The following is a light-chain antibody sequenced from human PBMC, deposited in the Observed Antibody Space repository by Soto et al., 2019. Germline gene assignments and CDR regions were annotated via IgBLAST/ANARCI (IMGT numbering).Light chain of an antibody. V-gene: IGKV3-20*01. CDR1: QSVSSSY. J-gene: IGKJ2*01. Sequence: EIVLTQSTGTLSLSPGERATLSCRASQSVSSSYLAWYQQKPGQAPRLLIYGASSSATGIPDRFSGSGYGTDFTLTISRLEPEDCAVYYCQQYGSSSYTFGQGTKLEIK. CDR3: QQYGSSSYT. CDR2: GAS.